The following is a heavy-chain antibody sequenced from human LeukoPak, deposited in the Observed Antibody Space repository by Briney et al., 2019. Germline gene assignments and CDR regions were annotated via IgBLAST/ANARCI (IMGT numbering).Heavy chain of an antibody. CDR2: ISSSSSTI. V-gene: IGHV3-48*01. CDR3: AKDEYTY. CDR1: GFTFSSYS. J-gene: IGHJ4*02. D-gene: IGHD2/OR15-2a*01. Sequence: GGSLRLSCAASGFTFSSYSMNWVRQAPGKGLEWVSYISSSSSTIYYADSVKGRSTISRDNSKNTLYLQMNSLRAEDTAVYYCAKDEYTYWGQGTLVTVSS.